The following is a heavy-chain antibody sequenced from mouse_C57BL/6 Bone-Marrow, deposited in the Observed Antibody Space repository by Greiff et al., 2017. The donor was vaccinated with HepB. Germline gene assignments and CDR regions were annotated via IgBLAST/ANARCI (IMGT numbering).Heavy chain of an antibody. Sequence: EVKVVESGGGLVQPGGSLKLSCAASGFTFSDYYMYWVRQTPEKRLEWVAYISNGGGSTYYPDTVKGRFTISRDNAKNTLYLQMSRLKSEDTAMYYCARHPPYYGSSGYAMDYWGQGTSVTVSS. D-gene: IGHD1-1*01. CDR3: ARHPPYYGSSGYAMDY. J-gene: IGHJ4*01. V-gene: IGHV5-12*01. CDR1: GFTFSDYY. CDR2: ISNGGGST.